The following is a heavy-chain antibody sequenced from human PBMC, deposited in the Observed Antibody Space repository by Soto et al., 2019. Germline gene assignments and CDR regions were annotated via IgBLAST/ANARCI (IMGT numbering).Heavy chain of an antibody. D-gene: IGHD1-20*01. CDR1: GYTFTSYA. CDR2: INAGNGNT. Sequence: QVQLVQSGAEVKKPGASVKVSCKASGYTFTSYAMHWVRQAPGQRLEWMGWINAGNGNTKYSQKFQGRVTITRDTSASTAYMELSSLRSEDTAVYYCARYGRYNWNYFDYWGQGTLVTVSS. CDR3: ARYGRYNWNYFDY. V-gene: IGHV1-3*01. J-gene: IGHJ4*02.